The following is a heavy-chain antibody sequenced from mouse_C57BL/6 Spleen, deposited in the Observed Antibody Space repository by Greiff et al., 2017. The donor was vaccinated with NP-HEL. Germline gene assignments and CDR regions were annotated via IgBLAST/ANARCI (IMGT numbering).Heavy chain of an antibody. CDR1: GYTFTDYY. D-gene: IGHD1-1*01. CDR3: ARSTVGAPFDV. CDR2: IYPGSGNT. Sequence: VQLQQSGAELVRPGASVKLSCKASGYTFTDYYINWVKQRPGQGLEWIARIYPGSGNTYYNEKFKGKATLTAEKSSSTAYMQLSSLTSEDSAVYFCARSTVGAPFDVWGTGTTVTVSS. J-gene: IGHJ1*03. V-gene: IGHV1-76*01.